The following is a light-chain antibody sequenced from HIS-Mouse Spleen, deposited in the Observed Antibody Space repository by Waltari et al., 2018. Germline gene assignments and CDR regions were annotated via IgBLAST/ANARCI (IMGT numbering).Light chain of an antibody. CDR2: RNN. V-gene: IGLV1-47*01. Sequence: QSVLTQPPSASGTPGQTVTISCSGSSSNIGSNYVYWYQQLPGTAPKLLIYRNNQGPSGVPDRFSGSKSGTSASLAISGLRSEDEADYYCAAWDDSLSGWVFGGGTKLTVL. J-gene: IGLJ3*02. CDR3: AAWDDSLSGWV. CDR1: SSNIGSNY.